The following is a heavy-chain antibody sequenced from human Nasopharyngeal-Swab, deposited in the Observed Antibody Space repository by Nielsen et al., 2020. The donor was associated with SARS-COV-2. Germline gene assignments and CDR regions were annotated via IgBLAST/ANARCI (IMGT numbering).Heavy chain of an antibody. J-gene: IGHJ4*02. CDR2: ISYDGSNE. CDR3: AKATLYDILTGAFDY. D-gene: IGHD3-9*01. V-gene: IGHV3-30*18. Sequence: WIRQPPGKGLEWVAVISYDGSNEYYADSVKGRFTISRDNSKNTLYLQMNSLRAEDTAVYYCAKATLYDILTGAFDYWGQGTLVTVSS.